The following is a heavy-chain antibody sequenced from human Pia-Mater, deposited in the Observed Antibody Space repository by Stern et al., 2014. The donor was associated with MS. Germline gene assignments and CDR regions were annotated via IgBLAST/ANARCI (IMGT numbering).Heavy chain of an antibody. CDR3: AKDRQYLTYFFDH. CDR1: GFTLGSCV. CDR2: VSYDGSNK. J-gene: IGHJ5*02. Sequence: QVQLVQSGGGVVQPGRPLRLSCVASGFTLGSCVMHWVRQAPGKGLEWVAGVSYDGSNKYYADSVKGRFTISRDNSQNTLYMQMSSLRPGDTAVYYCAKDRQYLTYFFDHWGQGSLVTVSS. V-gene: IGHV3-30*18. D-gene: IGHD2/OR15-2a*01.